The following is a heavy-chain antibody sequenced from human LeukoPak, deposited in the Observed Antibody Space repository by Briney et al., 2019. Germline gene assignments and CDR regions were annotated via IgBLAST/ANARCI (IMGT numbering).Heavy chain of an antibody. Sequence: SETLSLTCTVSGGSISSYYWSWIRQPPGKGLEWIGYIYYSGSTNYNPSLKSRVTISVDTSKNQISLKLSSVTAADTAVYYCARLYSSGWYVIDYWGQGTLVTVSS. CDR2: IYYSGST. J-gene: IGHJ4*02. CDR3: ARLYSSGWYVIDY. V-gene: IGHV4-59*01. D-gene: IGHD6-19*01. CDR1: GGSISSYY.